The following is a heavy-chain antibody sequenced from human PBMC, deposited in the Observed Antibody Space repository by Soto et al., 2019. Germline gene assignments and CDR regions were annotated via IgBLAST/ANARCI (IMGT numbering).Heavy chain of an antibody. CDR3: ARDGRGRGVTVGNWFDP. D-gene: IGHD3-10*01. V-gene: IGHV3-48*02. CDR2: ISSSSSTI. Sequence: EVQLVESGGGLVQPGGSLRLSCAASGFTFSSYSMNWVRQAPGKGLAWVSYISSSSSTIYYADSVKGRFTISRDNAKNALYLQMNSLRDEDTAVYYCARDGRGRGVTVGNWFDPWGQGTLVTVAS. CDR1: GFTFSSYS. J-gene: IGHJ5*02.